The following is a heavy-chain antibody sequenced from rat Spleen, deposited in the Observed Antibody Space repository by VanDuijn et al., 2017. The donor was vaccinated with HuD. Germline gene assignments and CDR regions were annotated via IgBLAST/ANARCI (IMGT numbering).Heavy chain of an antibody. V-gene: IGHV5S13*01. CDR1: GFSLSNYG. J-gene: IGHJ3*01. D-gene: IGHD4-3*01. Sequence: VQLKESGPGLVKPSLTLSLTCTVSGFSLSNYGVIWVRQPPGKGLEWVASISTGDDDTYYRDSVKGRFTISRDDEESTLYLQMDSLRSEDTATYFCARLGGLRNWFAYWGQGTLVTVSS. CDR2: ISTGDDDT. CDR3: ARLGGLRNWFAY.